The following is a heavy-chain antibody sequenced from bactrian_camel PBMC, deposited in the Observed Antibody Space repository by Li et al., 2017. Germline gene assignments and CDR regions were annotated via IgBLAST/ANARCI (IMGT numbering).Heavy chain of an antibody. CDR3: AKGMYDYDYEYDY. CDR2: IDSDGRT. Sequence: HVQLVESGGGSVQSGGSLTLSCSASTSIDSRVCKGWWRQPPGKKREAVATIDSDGRTSYVDSAKGRFAISRDNAKNMLYLQMNSLKSEDTAVYYCAKGMYDYDYEYDYWGQGTQVTVS. CDR1: TSIDSRVC. D-gene: IGHD3*01. J-gene: IGHJ4*01. V-gene: IGHV3S53*01.